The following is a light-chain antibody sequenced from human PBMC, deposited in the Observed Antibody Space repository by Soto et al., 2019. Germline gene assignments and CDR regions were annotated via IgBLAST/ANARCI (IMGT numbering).Light chain of an antibody. Sequence: QSLLTQPPSASGTPGQRVTISCSGSSSNIGSNTVTWYQQLPGTAPKLLIYTDNQRPSGVPDRFSGSKSGTSASLAISGLQSEDEADYYCAAWDDSLNGWVFGGGTKLTVL. CDR3: AAWDDSLNGWV. J-gene: IGLJ3*02. CDR2: TDN. V-gene: IGLV1-44*01. CDR1: SSNIGSNT.